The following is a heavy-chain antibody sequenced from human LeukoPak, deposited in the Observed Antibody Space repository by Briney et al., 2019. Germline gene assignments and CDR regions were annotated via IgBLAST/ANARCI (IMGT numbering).Heavy chain of an antibody. Sequence: SETLSLTCTVSGGSISSGDYYWSWIRQPPRTGLEWIGYIFYSGSTYYNPSLKSRVTISVDTSKNQFSLKLSSVTAADTAVYYCARGGHDYGAHYYYYGMDVWGQGTTVTVSS. V-gene: IGHV4-30-4*01. D-gene: IGHD4-17*01. CDR2: IFYSGST. CDR3: ARGGHDYGAHYYYYGMDV. J-gene: IGHJ6*02. CDR1: GGSISSGDYY.